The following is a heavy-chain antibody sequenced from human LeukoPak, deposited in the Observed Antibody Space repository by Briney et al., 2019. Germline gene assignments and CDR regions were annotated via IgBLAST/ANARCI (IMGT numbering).Heavy chain of an antibody. V-gene: IGHV1-2*02. Sequence: GASVKVSCKASGYTFTGYYMHWVRQAPGQGLEWMGWINPNSGGTNYAQKFQGRVTMTRDTSISTAYMELSRLRSDYTAVYYCARSPVRFVEWCPFDYWGQGTLVTVSS. CDR1: GYTFTGYY. CDR3: ARSPVRFVEWCPFDY. J-gene: IGHJ4*02. D-gene: IGHD3-3*01. CDR2: INPNSGGT.